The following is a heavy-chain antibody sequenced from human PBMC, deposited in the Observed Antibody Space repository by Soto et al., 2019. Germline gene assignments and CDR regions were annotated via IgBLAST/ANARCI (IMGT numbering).Heavy chain of an antibody. J-gene: IGHJ4*02. Sequence: EVQLLESGGGLVQPGGSLRLSCAASGFTFGIYAMSWVRQAPGKGLEWVSSISGSGGSIYYAHSVKGRFTISRDKTKNTLDLQMNSLRAEDTAVYHCASVAPKYSSTPRRFDFWGQGTLVTVSS. CDR3: ASVAPKYSSTPRRFDF. V-gene: IGHV3-23*01. D-gene: IGHD6-13*01. CDR2: ISGSGGSI. CDR1: GFTFGIYA.